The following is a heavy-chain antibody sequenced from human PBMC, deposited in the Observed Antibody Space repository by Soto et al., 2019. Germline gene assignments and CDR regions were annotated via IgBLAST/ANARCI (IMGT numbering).Heavy chain of an antibody. V-gene: IGHV1-3*01. CDR1: GYTFTSYA. CDR3: ARVQVYCSGGSCYWFDP. D-gene: IGHD2-15*01. Sequence: ASVKVSCQASGYTFTSYAMHWVRQAPGQRLEWMGWINAGNGNTKYSQKFQGRVTITRDTSASTAYMELSSLRSEDTAVYYCARVQVYCSGGSCYWFDPWGQGTLVT. CDR2: INAGNGNT. J-gene: IGHJ5*02.